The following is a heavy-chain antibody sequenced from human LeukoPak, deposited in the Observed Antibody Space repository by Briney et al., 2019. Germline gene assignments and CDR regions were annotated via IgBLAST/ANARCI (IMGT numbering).Heavy chain of an antibody. V-gene: IGHV1-18*01. J-gene: IGHJ6*03. CDR3: ARERAAQFLGPSYYYYMDV. CDR1: GYTFTSYG. CDR2: ISAYNGNT. D-gene: IGHD3-16*01. Sequence: ASVKVSCKASGYTFTSYGISWVRQAPGQGLEWMGWISAYNGNTNYAQKLQGRVTMTTDTSTSTAYMELRSLRSDDTAVYYCARERAAQFLGPSYYYYMDVWGKGTTVTVSS.